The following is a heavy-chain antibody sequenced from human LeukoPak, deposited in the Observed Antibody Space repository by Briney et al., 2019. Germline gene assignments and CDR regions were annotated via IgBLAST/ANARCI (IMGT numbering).Heavy chain of an antibody. Sequence: GGSLRLSCVASGFTFNSFAMQWVRQARGRGLEWVAVISSDGKNKYYADSVKGRFTISRDNSENTVYLQMNGLRTEDTAVYYCARDFGYASGTYLVYWGQGTLVTVSS. J-gene: IGHJ4*02. CDR1: GFTFNSFA. V-gene: IGHV3-30*04. CDR3: ARDFGYASGTYLVY. D-gene: IGHD1-26*01. CDR2: ISSDGKNK.